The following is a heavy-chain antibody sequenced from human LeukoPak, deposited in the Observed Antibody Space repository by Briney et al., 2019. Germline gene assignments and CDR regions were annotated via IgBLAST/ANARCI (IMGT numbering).Heavy chain of an antibody. J-gene: IGHJ4*02. Sequence: SGGSLRLSCAASGFTFSNYWMHWVRQAPGKGLVWLSLINTDGSSTNYADSVKGRFTTSRDNAKNTLYLQMNSLRAEDTAVYYCARDRGITIDYWGQGTLVTVSS. V-gene: IGHV3-74*01. CDR2: INTDGSST. D-gene: IGHD3-10*01. CDR3: ARDRGITIDY. CDR1: GFTFSNYW.